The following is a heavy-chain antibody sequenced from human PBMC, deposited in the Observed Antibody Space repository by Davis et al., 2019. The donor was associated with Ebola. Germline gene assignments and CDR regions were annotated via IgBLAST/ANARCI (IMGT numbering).Heavy chain of an antibody. CDR2: ISFDGSRS. D-gene: IGHD4-17*01. CDR1: GFTFSTPG. J-gene: IGHJ4*02. Sequence: GGSLTLPCAVSGFTFSTPGMHWVCYAPRPGPERVPFISFDGSRSYYVDSVKGRFTISRDNSMHTLQLQMNSLRAEDTAVDYCAKDFTTVTGGYWGQGTLVTVSS. CDR3: AKDFTTVTGGY. V-gene: IGHV3-30*02.